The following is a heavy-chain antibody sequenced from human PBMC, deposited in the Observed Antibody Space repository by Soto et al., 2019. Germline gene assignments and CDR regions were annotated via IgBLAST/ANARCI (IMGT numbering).Heavy chain of an antibody. CDR2: ISYDGSNK. J-gene: IGHJ5*02. V-gene: IGHV3-30*18. Sequence: QVQLVESGGGVVQPGRSLRLSCAASGFTFSSYGMHWVRQAPGKGLEWVAVISYDGSNKYYADSVKGRFTISRDNSKNTLYLQMNSLRAEDTAVYYCAKDDYGGSTPWGQGTLVTVSS. D-gene: IGHD4-17*01. CDR3: AKDDYGGSTP. CDR1: GFTFSSYG.